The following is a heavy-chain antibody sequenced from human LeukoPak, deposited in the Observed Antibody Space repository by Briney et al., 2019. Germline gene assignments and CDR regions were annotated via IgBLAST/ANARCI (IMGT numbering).Heavy chain of an antibody. CDR3: ARTSIAAREADY. CDR2: ISYDVSNK. CDR1: GFTFSNYV. D-gene: IGHD6-6*01. V-gene: IGHV3-30-3*01. Sequence: GRSLRLSCAASGFTFSNYVMHWVRQAPGKGLEWVTLISYDVSNKFYADSVKGRFTISRDNSKNTLYLQMNSLRAEDTAVYYCARTSIAAREADYWGQGTLVTVSS. J-gene: IGHJ4*02.